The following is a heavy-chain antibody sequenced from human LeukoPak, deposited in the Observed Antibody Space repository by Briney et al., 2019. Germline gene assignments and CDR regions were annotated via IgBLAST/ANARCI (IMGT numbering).Heavy chain of an antibody. V-gene: IGHV5-51*01. CDR1: GYSFTTYW. CDR2: TYPGDSET. Sequence: VESLKISWKGSGYSFTTYWIGWVRQMPGKGLEWMGVTYPGDSETRYSPYFQGPVTISADKSISTAYLQWSSLKASDTAMYYCVRSRGYSYGYSYYLDYWGQGTLVTVSS. J-gene: IGHJ4*02. D-gene: IGHD5-18*01. CDR3: VRSRGYSYGYSYYLDY.